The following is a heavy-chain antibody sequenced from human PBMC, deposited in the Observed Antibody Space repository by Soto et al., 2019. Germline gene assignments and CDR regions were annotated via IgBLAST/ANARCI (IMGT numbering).Heavy chain of an antibody. CDR1: GRIFSSFP. CDR2: VISASGSV. V-gene: IGHV1-69*06. CDR3: ARVGSRDAYNYVLDQ. J-gene: IGHJ3*01. Sequence: QVQVVQSGAEVKKPGSSVKISCKASGRIFSSFPTSWVRQVPGQGLEWMGGVISASGSVTYAPKCQGRVTMTAVNSAGIGYMELTSLTSEDTAIDYCARVGSRDAYNYVLDQWGPGTMVTVSS. D-gene: IGHD5-18*01.